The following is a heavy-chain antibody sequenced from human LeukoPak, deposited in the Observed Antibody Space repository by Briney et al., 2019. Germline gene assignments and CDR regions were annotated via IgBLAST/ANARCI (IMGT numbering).Heavy chain of an antibody. D-gene: IGHD6-19*01. V-gene: IGHV1-2*02. CDR1: GYTFIGYN. CDR3: AGGGYSSGWYSSPDY. Sequence: ASVKVSCKASGYTFIGYNIHWVRQAPGQGLEWMGWINPDTGGTNYAQQFQGRVTMSRDTSISTTYMELNRLRSDDTAVYYCAGGGYSSGWYSSPDYWGQGTLVTVSS. CDR2: INPDTGGT. J-gene: IGHJ4*02.